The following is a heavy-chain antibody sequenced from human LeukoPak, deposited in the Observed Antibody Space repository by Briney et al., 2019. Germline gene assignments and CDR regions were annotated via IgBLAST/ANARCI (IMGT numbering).Heavy chain of an antibody. CDR2: IIHIFGTA. J-gene: IGHJ2*01. D-gene: IGHD2-21*01. CDR3: AARLGYFDL. V-gene: IGHV1-69*05. CDR1: GGTFSSYA. Sequence: ASVKVSCKASGGTFSSYAISWVRQAPGQGLEWMGRIIHIFGTANYAQKFQGRVTITTDESTSTAYMELSSLRSEDTAVYYCAARLGYFDLWGRGTLVTVSS.